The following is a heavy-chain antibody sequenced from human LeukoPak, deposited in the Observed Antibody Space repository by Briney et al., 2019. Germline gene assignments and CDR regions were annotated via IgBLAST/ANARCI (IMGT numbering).Heavy chain of an antibody. V-gene: IGHV3-23*01. Sequence: GGSLRLSCAASGFTFSSYAMSWVRQAPGKGLEWVSGISGSGGGTYYADSVKGRFTVSRDNSKNTLYLQMNGLRAEDTAVYYCAREGVVVTATRYYFDSWGQGTLVTVSS. CDR1: GFTFSSYA. CDR2: ISGSGGGT. CDR3: AREGVVVTATRYYFDS. D-gene: IGHD2-15*01. J-gene: IGHJ4*02.